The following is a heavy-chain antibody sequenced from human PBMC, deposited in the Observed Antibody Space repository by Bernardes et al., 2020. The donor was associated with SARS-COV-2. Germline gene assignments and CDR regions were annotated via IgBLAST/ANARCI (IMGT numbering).Heavy chain of an antibody. CDR2: ISGSGGST. CDR3: AKGYYDFWSGYWYYYYMDV. J-gene: IGHJ6*03. V-gene: IGHV3-23*01. CDR1: GFTFSSYA. Sequence: GGSLRLSCAASGFTFSSYAMSWVRQAPGKGLEWVSAISGSGGSTYYADSVKGRFTISRDNSKNTLYLQMNSLRAEDTAVYYCAKGYYDFWSGYWYYYYMDVWGKGTTVTVSS. D-gene: IGHD3-3*01.